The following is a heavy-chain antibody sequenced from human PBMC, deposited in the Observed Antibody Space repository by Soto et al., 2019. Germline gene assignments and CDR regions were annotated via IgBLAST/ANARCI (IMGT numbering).Heavy chain of an antibody. CDR1: GYTFTSYG. CDR2: ISAYNGNT. Sequence: ASVKVSCKASGYTFTSYGISWVRQAPGQGLEWMGWISAYNGNTNYAQKLQGRVTMTTDTSTSTAYMELRSLRSDDTAVYYCASYKVVPERDVNDWHYYMDVWGKGTTVTVSS. CDR3: ASYKVVPERDVNDWHYYMDV. V-gene: IGHV1-18*01. J-gene: IGHJ6*03. D-gene: IGHD2-2*01.